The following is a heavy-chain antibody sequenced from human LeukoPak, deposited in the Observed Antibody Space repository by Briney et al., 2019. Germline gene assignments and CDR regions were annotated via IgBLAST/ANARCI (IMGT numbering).Heavy chain of an antibody. V-gene: IGHV1-8*01. Sequence: ASAKVSCKASGYTFTSYDINWVRQATGQGIEWMGWMNPNSGNTGYAQKFQGRVTMTRNTSTSTVIMELSSLRSEDTAVYYCASVIPDDSSVYYYNYYYYMDVWGKGTTVTVSS. J-gene: IGHJ6*03. CDR2: MNPNSGNT. CDR1: GYTFTSYD. D-gene: IGHD3-22*01. CDR3: ASVIPDDSSVYYYNYYYYMDV.